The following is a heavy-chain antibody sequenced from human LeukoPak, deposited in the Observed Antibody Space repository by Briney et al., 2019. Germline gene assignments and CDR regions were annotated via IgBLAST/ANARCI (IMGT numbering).Heavy chain of an antibody. CDR3: AREWFGELLYPGAFDI. CDR1: GGTFSSYA. Sequence: EASVKVSCKASGGTFSSYAINWVRQAPGQGLQWMGGIIPIFGTANYAQKFQGRVTITADESTSTAYMELSSLRSEDTAVYYCAREWFGELLYPGAFDIWGQGTMVTVSS. D-gene: IGHD3-10*01. V-gene: IGHV1-69*13. CDR2: IIPIFGTA. J-gene: IGHJ3*02.